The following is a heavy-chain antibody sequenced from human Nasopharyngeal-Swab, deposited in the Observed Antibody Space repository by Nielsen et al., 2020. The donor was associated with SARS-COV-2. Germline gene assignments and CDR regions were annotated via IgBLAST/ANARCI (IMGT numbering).Heavy chain of an antibody. V-gene: IGHV4-61*01. CDR1: GGSVSSGSYY. CDR2: IYYSGST. J-gene: IGHJ6*02. Sequence: SETLSLTCTVSGGSVSSGSYYWSWIRQPPGKGLEWIGYIYYSGSTNYNPSLKSRVTISVDTPKNQFSLKLSSVTAADTAVYYCATEGYDRRYYYYDMDVWGQGTTVTVSS. CDR3: ATEGYDRRYYYYDMDV. D-gene: IGHD3-22*01.